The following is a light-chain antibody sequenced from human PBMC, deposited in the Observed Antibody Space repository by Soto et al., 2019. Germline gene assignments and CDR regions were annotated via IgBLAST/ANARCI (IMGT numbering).Light chain of an antibody. CDR1: QSISDT. Sequence: DIVMTQSPATLSVSPGGRATLSCRASQSISDTLAWYQQKPGQAPRLLIHGASTRATGFPARFSGSGSETDFTLTISSLQYEDFAVYYCQQYNNWPWTFGQGTKVDIK. J-gene: IGKJ1*01. CDR2: GAS. CDR3: QQYNNWPWT. V-gene: IGKV3-15*01.